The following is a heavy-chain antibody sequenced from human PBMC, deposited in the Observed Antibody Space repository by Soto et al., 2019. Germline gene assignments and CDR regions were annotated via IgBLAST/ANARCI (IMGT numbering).Heavy chain of an antibody. CDR2: IYYSGST. D-gene: IGHD3-10*01. Sequence: QVQLQESGPGLVKPSQTLSLTCTVSGGSISSGGYYWSWIRQHPGKGLEWIGYIYYSGSTYYNPSRRRRVTISVDTSKNQFSLKLSSVTAADTAVYYCAGTYYYGSGSEKKPDYWGQGTLVTVSS. CDR1: GGSISSGGYY. J-gene: IGHJ4*02. CDR3: AGTYYYGSGSEKKPDY. V-gene: IGHV4-31*03.